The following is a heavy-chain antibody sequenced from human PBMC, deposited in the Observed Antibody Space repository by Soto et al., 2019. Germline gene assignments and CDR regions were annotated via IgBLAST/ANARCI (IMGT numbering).Heavy chain of an antibody. CDR2: IYFTGST. Sequence: LSLTCTVSGGAVSSGTYYWSWIRQPPGKGLEWIGHIYFTGSTNYNPSLKSRVTMSLDTSRNQFSLKLSSVTAADAAVYYCTRGPPRVQWFDPWGLGTLVTVSS. V-gene: IGHV4-61*01. J-gene: IGHJ5*02. CDR1: GGAVSSGTYY. CDR3: TRGPPRVQWFDP.